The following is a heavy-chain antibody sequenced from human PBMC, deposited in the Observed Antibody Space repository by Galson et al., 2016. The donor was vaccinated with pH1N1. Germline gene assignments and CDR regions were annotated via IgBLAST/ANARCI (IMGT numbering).Heavy chain of an antibody. J-gene: IGHJ4*02. D-gene: IGHD4-17*01. CDR3: ARDGYGDYVGGDY. CDR2: INPSGGST. Sequence: LVKVSCKASGYTFTSHYMHWVRQAPGQGLEWMGLINPSGGSTSYAPKFQGRVTMTRDTSTSTVYMELTSLRSEDTALYFCARDGYGDYVGGDYWGQGTLVTVSS. CDR1: GYTFTSHY. V-gene: IGHV1-46*01.